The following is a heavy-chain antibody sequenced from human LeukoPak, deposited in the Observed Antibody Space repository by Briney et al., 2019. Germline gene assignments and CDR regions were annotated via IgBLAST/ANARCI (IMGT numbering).Heavy chain of an antibody. CDR3: ASVSTKAVDLGY. CDR1: GGSISSGGYY. V-gene: IGHV4-30-2*01. D-gene: IGHD2-2*01. CDR2: IYHSGST. J-gene: IGHJ4*02. Sequence: SETLSLTCTVSGGSISSGGYYWSWIRQPPGKGLEWIGYIYHSGSTYYNPSLKSRVTISVDRSKNQFSLKLSSVTAADTAVYYCASVSTKAVDLGYWGQGTLVTVSS.